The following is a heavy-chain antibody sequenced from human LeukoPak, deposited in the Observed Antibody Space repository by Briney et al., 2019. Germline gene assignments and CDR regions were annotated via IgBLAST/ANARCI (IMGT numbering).Heavy chain of an antibody. Sequence: TGGSLRLSCAASGFTFSSYGMHWVRQAPGKGLEWVAVISYDGSNKYYADSVKGRFTISRDNSKNTLHLQMNSLRAEDTAVYYCAKVLGDSSGYYYVPLDYWGQGTLVTVSS. J-gene: IGHJ4*02. D-gene: IGHD3-22*01. CDR2: ISYDGSNK. CDR1: GFTFSSYG. V-gene: IGHV3-30*18. CDR3: AKVLGDSSGYYYVPLDY.